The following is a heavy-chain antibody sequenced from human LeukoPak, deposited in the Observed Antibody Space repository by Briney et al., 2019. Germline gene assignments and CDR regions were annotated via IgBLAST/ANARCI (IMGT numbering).Heavy chain of an antibody. CDR1: GGSISNYS. Sequence: SETLSLTCSVSGGSISNYSWSWIRQPPGKELEWVAYIHYSGNTNYNPSLKSRVIISVDTSKTQFSLKLASVTAADTAVYYCARVDDTSGYFYKFDYWGQGTLVTVSS. V-gene: IGHV4-59*01. CDR3: ARVDDTSGYFYKFDY. D-gene: IGHD3-22*01. J-gene: IGHJ4*02. CDR2: IHYSGNT.